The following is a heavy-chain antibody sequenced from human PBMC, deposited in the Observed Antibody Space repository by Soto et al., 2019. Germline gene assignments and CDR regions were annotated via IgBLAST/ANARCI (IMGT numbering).Heavy chain of an antibody. CDR2: ISISSSDR. CDR3: ARDAAYGGNSAPFDI. V-gene: IGHV3-21*01. J-gene: IGHJ3*02. Sequence: KLGGSLRLSCAASGFTLRTYTMNWVRQAPGKGLEWVSSISISSSDRYYADSVKGRFTISRDSSKNTVYLQMNILRAEDTAVYYCARDAAYGGNSAPFDIGGQGTMSPSPQ. D-gene: IGHD4-17*01. CDR1: GFTLRTYT.